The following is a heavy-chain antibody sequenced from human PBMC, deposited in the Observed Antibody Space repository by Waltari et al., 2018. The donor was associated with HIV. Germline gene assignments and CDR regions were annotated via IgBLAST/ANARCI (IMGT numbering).Heavy chain of an antibody. D-gene: IGHD3-22*01. CDR2: INGDWSTT. Sequence: EVQLVESGGGVVQPGGSLRLSCVASGFHFCSYWMHWVRHAPGKGLVWVSRINGDWSTTSYAYYVKGRFTISRDNSKNTLYLQMTSLRAEETAVYYCARIAYDSSGYGWFDPWGQGILVTVSS. V-gene: IGHV3-74*01. CDR3: ARIAYDSSGYGWFDP. J-gene: IGHJ5*02. CDR1: GFHFCSYW.